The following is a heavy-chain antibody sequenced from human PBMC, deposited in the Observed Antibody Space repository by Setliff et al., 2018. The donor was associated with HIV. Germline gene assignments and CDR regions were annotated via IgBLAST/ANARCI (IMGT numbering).Heavy chain of an antibody. D-gene: IGHD4-17*01. CDR1: GFTFSSYN. CDR2: ISSSSSYI. J-gene: IGHJ4*02. CDR3: ARNGDYEWVGGDYYFDF. V-gene: IGHV3-21*01. Sequence: GESLRLSCAASGFTFSSYNMNWVRQAPGKGLEWVSSISSSSSYIYYADSLKGRFTISRDNARNSLYLQVNSLRAEDTAVYYCARNGDYEWVGGDYYFDFWGQGTLVTVSS.